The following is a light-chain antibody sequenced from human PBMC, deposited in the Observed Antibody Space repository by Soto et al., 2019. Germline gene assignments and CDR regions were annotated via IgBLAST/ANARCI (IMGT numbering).Light chain of an antibody. CDR3: QQRGNWPPVT. CDR2: DAS. Sequence: DIVLTQSPATLSLSPGERATLSCRASQSVSSCLSWYQQQPGQAPKLLIYDASNRTTGIPARFSGSGSGTDFTLTISSLEPEDFAMYYCQQRGNWPPVTFVHGTQVEIK. CDR1: QSVSSC. V-gene: IGKV3-11*01. J-gene: IGKJ4*01.